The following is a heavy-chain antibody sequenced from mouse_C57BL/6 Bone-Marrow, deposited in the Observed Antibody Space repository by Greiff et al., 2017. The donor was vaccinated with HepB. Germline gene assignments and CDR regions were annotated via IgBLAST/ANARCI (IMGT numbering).Heavy chain of an antibody. CDR2: IYPSDSET. Sequence: QVQLQQPGAELVRPGSSVKLSCKASGYTFTSYWMDWVKQRPGQGLEWIGNIYPSDSETHYNQKFKDKATLTVDKSSSTAYMQLSSLTSEDSAVYYCAREDTTVDSYWYFDVGGTGTTVTVSS. CDR1: GYTFTSYW. D-gene: IGHD1-1*01. V-gene: IGHV1-61*01. J-gene: IGHJ1*03. CDR3: AREDTTVDSYWYFDV.